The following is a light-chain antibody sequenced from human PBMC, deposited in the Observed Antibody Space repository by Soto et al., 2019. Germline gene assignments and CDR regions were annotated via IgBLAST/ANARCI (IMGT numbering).Light chain of an antibody. CDR3: QQRSDWPIT. CDR2: DAS. CDR1: QSVSRY. V-gene: IGKV3-11*01. J-gene: IGKJ5*01. Sequence: EVVLTQSPATLSLSPGERATLSCRASQSVSRYLAWYQQKPGQAPRLLIFDASNRATGIPARFGASGSGTDFSLTISSLESEDSAVYYCQQRSDWPITFGQGTRLDIK.